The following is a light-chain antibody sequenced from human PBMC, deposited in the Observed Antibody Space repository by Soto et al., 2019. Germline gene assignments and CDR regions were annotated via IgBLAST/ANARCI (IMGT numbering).Light chain of an antibody. CDR3: QQYASPPIT. J-gene: IGKJ5*01. CDR2: DAS. Sequence: EIVLTQSPGTLSLSPGDRATLSCRASQSVGNNYLGWYQQKPGQPPRLLVHDASNRATGIPDRFSGNGSGTDFILTISRLEPEDFAVYSCQQYASPPITFGQGTLLEI. CDR1: QSVGNNY. V-gene: IGKV3-20*01.